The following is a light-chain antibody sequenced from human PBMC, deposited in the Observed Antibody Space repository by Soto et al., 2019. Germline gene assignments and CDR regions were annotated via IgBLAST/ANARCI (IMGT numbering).Light chain of an antibody. J-gene: IGKJ4*01. CDR3: QQLSSYPLT. V-gene: IGKV3D-15*01. Sequence: ETVMTQSPAPLSVSPGERATLSCRASHSVGFTLAWYQQKPGQALRLLMYDASNRATGIPDRFSGSGSGTEFTLTISSLQSEDFAVYYCQQLSSYPLTFGGGTKVDIK. CDR2: DAS. CDR1: HSVGFT.